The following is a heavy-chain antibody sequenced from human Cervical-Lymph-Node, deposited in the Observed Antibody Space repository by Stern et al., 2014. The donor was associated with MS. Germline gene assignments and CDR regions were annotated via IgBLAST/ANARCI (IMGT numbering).Heavy chain of an antibody. CDR1: GFTFSGSA. CDR2: IRSEANSYAT. Sequence: EVQLVESGGGLVQPGGSLKLSCAASGFTFSGSAMHWVRQASGKGLEWVGRIRSEANSYATSYAASVKGRFTISRDDSKNTAYLQMNSLNIEDTAVYYCTSLGTIVLSGMDVWGQGTTVTVSS. CDR3: TSLGTIVLSGMDV. V-gene: IGHV3-73*02. J-gene: IGHJ6*02. D-gene: IGHD2-8*01.